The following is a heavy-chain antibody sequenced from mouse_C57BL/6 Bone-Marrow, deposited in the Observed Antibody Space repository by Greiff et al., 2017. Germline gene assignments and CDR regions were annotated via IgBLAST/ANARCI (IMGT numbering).Heavy chain of an antibody. CDR2: IYPTSGRT. J-gene: IGHJ2*01. V-gene: IGHV1-55*01. D-gene: IGHD4-1*01. Sequence: QVHVKQPGAELVKPGASVKMSCKASGYTFTSYWITWVKQRPGQGLKWIGDIYPTSGRTNYNEKFKSKAILTVDTSSNTAYMQLSSLTSEDSAVLYCARSGPLGRSFDYWGQGTTLTVSS. CDR3: ARSGPLGRSFDY. CDR1: GYTFTSYW.